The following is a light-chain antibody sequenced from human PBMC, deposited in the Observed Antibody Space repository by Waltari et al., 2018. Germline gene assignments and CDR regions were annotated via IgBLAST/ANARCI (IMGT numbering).Light chain of an antibody. CDR2: WAS. Sequence: EIVMTQSPDSLALSLGERATINCKSSRSGLYSPNNKNYLTWFQQKPGQPPKLLIYWASTRESGVPGRFSGSRCRTDFTLTISSLQAGVVALYYCQQFYGSPLSFGGGTKVEIK. V-gene: IGKV4-1*01. CDR3: QQFYGSPLS. J-gene: IGKJ4*01. CDR1: RSGLYSPNNKNY.